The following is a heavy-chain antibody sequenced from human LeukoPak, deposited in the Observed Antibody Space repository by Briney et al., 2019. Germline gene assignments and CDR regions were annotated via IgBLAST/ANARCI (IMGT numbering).Heavy chain of an antibody. Sequence: ASVTASCKASGYTFTSYYMHWVRQAPGQGLEWMGIINPSGGSTSYAQKFQGRVTMTRDTSTSTVYMELSSLRSEDTAVYYCAREGRERAGGHDYWSQGPLVTVSS. CDR2: INPSGGST. J-gene: IGHJ4*02. D-gene: IGHD3-10*01. CDR3: AREGRERAGGHDY. V-gene: IGHV1-46*01. CDR1: GYTFTSYY.